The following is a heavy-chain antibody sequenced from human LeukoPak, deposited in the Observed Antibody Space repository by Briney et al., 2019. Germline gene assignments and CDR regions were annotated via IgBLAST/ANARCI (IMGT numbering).Heavy chain of an antibody. CDR2: ISSSSSYI. J-gene: IGHJ5*02. D-gene: IGHD6-13*01. CDR1: GFTFSSYS. V-gene: IGHV3-21*01. Sequence: GGSLRLSCAASGFTFSSYSMNWVRQAPGKGLEWVSSISSSSSYIYYADSVKGRFTISRDNAKDSLYLQMNSLRAEDTAVYYCARIIAAAGSYNWFDPWGQGTLVTVSS. CDR3: ARIIAAAGSYNWFDP.